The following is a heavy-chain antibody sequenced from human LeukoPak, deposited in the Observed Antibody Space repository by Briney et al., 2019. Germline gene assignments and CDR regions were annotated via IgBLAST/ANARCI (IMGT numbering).Heavy chain of an antibody. CDR3: ARGIQGWRYNWFDP. J-gene: IGHJ5*02. D-gene: IGHD2-15*01. V-gene: IGHV4-4*07. Sequence: SSETLSLTCTVSGGSISSYYWSWIRQPAGKGLEWIGRIYTSGSTNYNPSLKSRVTMSVDTSKNQFSLKLSSVTAADTAVYYCARGIQGWRYNWFDPRGQGTLVTVSS. CDR1: GGSISSYY. CDR2: IYTSGST.